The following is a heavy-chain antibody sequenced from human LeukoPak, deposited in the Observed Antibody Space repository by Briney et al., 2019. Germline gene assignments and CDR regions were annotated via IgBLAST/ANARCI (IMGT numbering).Heavy chain of an antibody. CDR2: IIPIFGTA. V-gene: IGHV1-69*13. CDR1: GGTFSSYA. CDR3: ASVNVVVPAAARDYYYYSMDV. D-gene: IGHD2-2*01. J-gene: IGHJ6*02. Sequence: ASVKVSCKASGGTFSSYAVSWARQAPGQGLEWMGGIIPIFGTANYAQKFQGRVTITADESTITAYMELSSLRSEDTAVYYCASVNVVVPAAARDYYYYSMDVWGQGTTVTVSS.